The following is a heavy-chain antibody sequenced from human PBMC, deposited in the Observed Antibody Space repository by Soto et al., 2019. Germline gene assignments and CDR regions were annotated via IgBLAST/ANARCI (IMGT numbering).Heavy chain of an antibody. CDR3: AREYGIAAAGYYDY. V-gene: IGHV1-2*04. CDR1: GYTFTGYY. D-gene: IGHD6-13*01. CDR2: INPNSGGT. J-gene: IGHJ4*02. Sequence: GASVKVSCKASGYTFTGYYMHWVRQAPGQGLEWMGWINPNSGGTNYAQKFQGWVTMTRDTSISTAYMELSRLRSDDTAVYYCAREYGIAAAGYYDYWGQGTLVTVSS.